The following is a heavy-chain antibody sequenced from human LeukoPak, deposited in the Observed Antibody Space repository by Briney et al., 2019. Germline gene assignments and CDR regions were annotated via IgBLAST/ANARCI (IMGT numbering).Heavy chain of an antibody. CDR1: AYSISSGYY. CDR2: IYRSGST. V-gene: IGHV4-38-2*02. J-gene: IGHJ4*02. Sequence: SETLSLTCTVSAYSISSGYYWGWIRQPPGKGLEWIGSIYRSGSTYYNPSLKSRVTISVDTSKNQFSLKLSSVTAADTAVYYCARAVDKGIIYFDYWGQGTLVTVSS. CDR3: ARAVDKGIIYFDY. D-gene: IGHD5-18*01.